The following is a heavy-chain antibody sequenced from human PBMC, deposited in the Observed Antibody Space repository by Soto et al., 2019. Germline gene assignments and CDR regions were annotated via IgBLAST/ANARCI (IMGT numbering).Heavy chain of an antibody. V-gene: IGHV3-30*03. CDR3: ECTAVDY. CDR1: GFTFSSYG. D-gene: IGHD6-19*01. Sequence: QVQLVESGGGVVQPGRSLRLSCAASGFTFSSYGMHWVRQAPGKGLEWVAVISYDGNDKYYADSVKGRFTISRDNSKNTLYLQMNSLRADDTAVYYCECTAVDYWGQGTLVTVSS. CDR2: ISYDGNDK. J-gene: IGHJ4*02.